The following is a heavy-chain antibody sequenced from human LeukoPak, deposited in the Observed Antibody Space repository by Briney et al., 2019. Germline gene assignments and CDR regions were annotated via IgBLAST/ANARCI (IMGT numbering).Heavy chain of an antibody. CDR3: ARVEYGTNSSGWYIGFYVAYFDY. J-gene: IGHJ4*02. D-gene: IGHD6-19*01. CDR2: ISAYNGNT. CDR1: GYTFTSYG. Sequence: ASVKVSCKASGYTFTSYGISWVRQAPGQGLEWMGWISAYNGNTNYAQKLQGRVTMTTHTSTSTAYMELRSLRSDDTAVYYCARVEYGTNSSGWYIGFYVAYFDYWGQGTLVTVSS. V-gene: IGHV1-18*01.